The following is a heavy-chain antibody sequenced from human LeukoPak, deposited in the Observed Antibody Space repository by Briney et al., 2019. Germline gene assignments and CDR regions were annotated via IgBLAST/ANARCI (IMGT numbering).Heavy chain of an antibody. V-gene: IGHV1-69*13. Sequence: ASVKVSCKASGGTFSSYAISWVRQAPGQGLEWMGGIIPIFGTANYAQKFQGRVTITADESTSTAYMELSSLRSEDTAVYYCASYYGSGSYGHYYYYYGMDAWGQGTTVTVSS. J-gene: IGHJ6*02. CDR2: IIPIFGTA. CDR3: ASYYGSGSYGHYYYYYGMDA. CDR1: GGTFSSYA. D-gene: IGHD3-10*01.